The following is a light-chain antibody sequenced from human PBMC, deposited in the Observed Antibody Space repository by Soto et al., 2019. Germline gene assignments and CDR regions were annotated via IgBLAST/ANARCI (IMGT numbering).Light chain of an antibody. CDR1: QSISSF. CDR3: QQSHTSPPT. Sequence: DIQMTQSPSSLSASAGDRVTITCRASQSISSFLNWYQQKPGKAPKLLIYAASSLQSGVPSRFSGSGSGTDFTLTISSLQPEDFATYYCQQSHTSPPTFGQGTKVEIK. V-gene: IGKV1-39*01. J-gene: IGKJ1*01. CDR2: AAS.